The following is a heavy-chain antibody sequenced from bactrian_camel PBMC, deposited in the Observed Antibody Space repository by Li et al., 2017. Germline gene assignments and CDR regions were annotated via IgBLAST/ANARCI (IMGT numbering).Heavy chain of an antibody. CDR2: ISRTGDI. J-gene: IGHJ4*01. CDR1: TDTGSRRC. D-gene: IGHD4*01. CDR3: AASPSWRLTSYSDYLRPYTYAY. V-gene: IGHV3S57*01. Sequence: QVQLVESGGGSVEAGGSLRLSCAASTDTGSRRCMAWFRQAPGKERELVSTISRTGDIVYSDSVKGRFTISLDTAKSTLYPQMNSLKPEDTAMYYCAASPSWRLTSYSDYLRPYTYAYLGQGPQVTVS.